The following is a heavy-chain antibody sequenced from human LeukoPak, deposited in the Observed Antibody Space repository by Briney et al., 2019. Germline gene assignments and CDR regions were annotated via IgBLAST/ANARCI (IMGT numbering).Heavy chain of an antibody. V-gene: IGHV3-23*01. CDR3: AEESGYYDSGTDAFDI. CDR2: ISGSGGST. CDR1: GFTFSSYA. J-gene: IGHJ3*02. Sequence: GGSLRLSCAASGFTFSSYAMSWVRQAPGKGLEWVSAISGSGGSTYYADSVKGRFTISRDNSKNTLYPQMNSLRAEDTAVYYCAEESGYYDSGTDAFDIWGQGTMVTVSS. D-gene: IGHD3-22*01.